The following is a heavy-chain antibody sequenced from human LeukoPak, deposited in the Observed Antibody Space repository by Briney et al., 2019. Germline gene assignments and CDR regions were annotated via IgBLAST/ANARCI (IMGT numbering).Heavy chain of an antibody. CDR3: ARTAYPYYYDSSGNDAFDI. Sequence: GESLKISCKGSGYSFTSYWIGWVRQMPGKGLEWMGIIYPGDSDTRYSPSFQGQVTISADKSISTAYLQWSSLKASDTAMYYCARTAYPYYYDSSGNDAFDIWGQGKMVTVSS. CDR1: GYSFTSYW. D-gene: IGHD3-22*01. V-gene: IGHV5-51*01. J-gene: IGHJ3*02. CDR2: IYPGDSDT.